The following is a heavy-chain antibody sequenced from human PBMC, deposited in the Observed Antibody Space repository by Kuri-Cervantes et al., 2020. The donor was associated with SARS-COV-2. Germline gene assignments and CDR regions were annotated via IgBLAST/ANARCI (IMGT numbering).Heavy chain of an antibody. CDR3: ARNTMTYYWYFDL. D-gene: IGHD4-17*01. J-gene: IGHJ2*01. CDR2: ICYSGRT. CDR1: GGSISSGRYY. Sequence: SETLSLTCTVSGGSISSGRYYWTWIRQHPGKGLEWIGYICYSGRTYYKPSLKSRLSISLDTSKNPFSLKLGSVTAADTAVYYCARNTMTYYWYFDLWGRGTLVTVSS. V-gene: IGHV4-31*03.